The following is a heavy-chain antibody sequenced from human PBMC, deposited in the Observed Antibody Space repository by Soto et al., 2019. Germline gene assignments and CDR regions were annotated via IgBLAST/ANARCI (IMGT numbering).Heavy chain of an antibody. CDR3: ARDLGAAGIFYYCYGMDV. V-gene: IGHV3-23*01. J-gene: IGHJ6*02. CDR1: GFTFSSYA. D-gene: IGHD6-13*01. CDR2: ISGSGGST. Sequence: GGSLRLSCAASGFTFSSYAMSWVRQAPGKGLEWVSAISGSGGSTYYADSVKGRFTISRDNSKNTLYLQMNSLRAEDTAVYYCARDLGAAGIFYYCYGMDVWGQGTTVTVSS.